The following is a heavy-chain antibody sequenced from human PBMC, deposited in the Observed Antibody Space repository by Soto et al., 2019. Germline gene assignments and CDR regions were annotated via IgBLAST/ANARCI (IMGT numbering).Heavy chain of an antibody. Sequence: GGSLTLSCAASGFTFSNYWMHWVRQGPGKGLVWVARVKSDGSSTSYADSVKGRFTISRDDAKNTLYLQMNSLRVEDTAVYYCARDNWNSYWGQGTLVTVPS. D-gene: IGHD1-1*01. V-gene: IGHV3-74*01. J-gene: IGHJ4*02. CDR2: VKSDGSST. CDR3: ARDNWNSY. CDR1: GFTFSNYW.